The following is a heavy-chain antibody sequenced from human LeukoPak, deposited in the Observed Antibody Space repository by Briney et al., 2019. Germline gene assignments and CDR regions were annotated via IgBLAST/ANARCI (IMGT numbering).Heavy chain of an antibody. Sequence: ASVKVSCKASGGTFSSYAISWVRQAPGQGLEWMGGIIPIFGTANYAQKFQGRVTITTDEPTSTAYMELSSLRSEDTAVYYCARGAKMYYFDYWGQGTLVTVSS. D-gene: IGHD3-16*01. CDR3: ARGAKMYYFDY. CDR1: GGTFSSYA. V-gene: IGHV1-69*05. J-gene: IGHJ4*02. CDR2: IIPIFGTA.